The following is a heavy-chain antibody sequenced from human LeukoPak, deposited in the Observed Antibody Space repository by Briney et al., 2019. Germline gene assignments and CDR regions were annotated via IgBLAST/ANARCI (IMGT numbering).Heavy chain of an antibody. CDR3: ARPHTPYYFYYGMDV. D-gene: IGHD2-15*01. CDR2: IYPGDSDT. CDR1: GYSFTNYW. J-gene: IGHJ6*02. V-gene: IGHV5-51*01. Sequence: GESLKISCKASGYSFTNYWIAWVRQMPGKGLEWVGLIYPGDSDTRYSPSFQGQVTISADKSITTAYLQWSSLKASDTAMYYCARPHTPYYFYYGMDVWGQGTTVTVSS.